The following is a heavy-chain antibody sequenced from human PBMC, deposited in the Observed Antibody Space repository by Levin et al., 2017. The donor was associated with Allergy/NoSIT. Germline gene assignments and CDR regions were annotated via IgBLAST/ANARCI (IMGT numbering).Heavy chain of an antibody. CDR3: ASFPHSSGWSIFDS. CDR2: LYSSGST. J-gene: IGHJ4*02. CDR1: GGSVSQSY. V-gene: IGHV4-59*02. D-gene: IGHD6-19*01. Sequence: SQTLSLTCTVSGGSVSQSYWTWIRQSPGKGLEWIGSLYSSGSTIYNPSVKSWVTISVDTSKNQLSLNLTSVTAADTAVYYCASFPHSSGWSIFDSWGQGTLVAVSS.